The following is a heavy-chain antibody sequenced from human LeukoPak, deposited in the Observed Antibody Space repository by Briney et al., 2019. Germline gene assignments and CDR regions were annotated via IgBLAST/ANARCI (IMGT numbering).Heavy chain of an antibody. CDR3: ARDGYYYGSGIDY. D-gene: IGHD3-10*01. CDR2: IIPILGIA. Sequence: SVKVSCKASGGTFSIYAISWVRQAPGQGLEWMGRIIPILGIANYAQKFQGRVTITADKSTSTAYMELSSLRSEDTAVYYCARDGYYYGSGIDYWGQGTLVTVSS. J-gene: IGHJ4*02. CDR1: GGTFSIYA. V-gene: IGHV1-69*04.